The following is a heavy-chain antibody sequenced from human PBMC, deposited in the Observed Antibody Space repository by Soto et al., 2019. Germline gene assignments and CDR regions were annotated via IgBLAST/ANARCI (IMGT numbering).Heavy chain of an antibody. CDR3: AKVGGGYCSGVSCRRAYDY. J-gene: IGHJ4*02. CDR2: ISGSGGST. CDR1: GFTFSSYA. D-gene: IGHD2-15*01. Sequence: GGSLRLSCAVSGFTFSSYAMSWVRQAPRKGLEWVSTISGSGGSTYYADSVKGRFTISRDNSKNTLYLQMNSLRAEDTAVYYCAKVGGGYCSGVSCRRAYDYPGQAIRVTVAS. V-gene: IGHV3-23*01.